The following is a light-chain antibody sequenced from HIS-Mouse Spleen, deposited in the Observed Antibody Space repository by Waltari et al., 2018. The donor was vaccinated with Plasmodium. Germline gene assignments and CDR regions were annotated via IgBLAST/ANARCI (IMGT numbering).Light chain of an antibody. CDR2: EGS. V-gene: IGLV2-23*01. J-gene: IGLJ3*02. CDR3: CSYAGSRV. CDR1: SSDVGSYNL. Sequence: QSALTQPASVSGSPGQSITISCTGTSSDVGSYNLVSWYPQHPGKAPKLMIYEGSKRPSGVSKRFSGSKSGNTASLTISGLQAEDEADYYCCSYAGSRVFGGGTKLTVL.